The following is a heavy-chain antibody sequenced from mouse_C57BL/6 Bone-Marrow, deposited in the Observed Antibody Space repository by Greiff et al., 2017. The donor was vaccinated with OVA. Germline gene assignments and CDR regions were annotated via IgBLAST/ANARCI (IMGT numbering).Heavy chain of an antibody. CDR3: ANYYYGYFDC. D-gene: IGHD1-1*01. CDR2: IDPSDSYT. Sequence: QVQLQQPGAELVMPGASVKLSCKASGYTFTSYWMHWVKQRPGQGLEWIGEIDPSDSYTNYNQKFKGKSTLTVDKSSSTAYMQLSSLTSEDSAVYYCANYYYGYFDCWGQGTTLTVSS. J-gene: IGHJ2*01. CDR1: GYTFTSYW. V-gene: IGHV1-69*01.